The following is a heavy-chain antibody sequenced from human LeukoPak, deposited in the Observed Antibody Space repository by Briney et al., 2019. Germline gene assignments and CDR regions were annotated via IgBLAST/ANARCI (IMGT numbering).Heavy chain of an antibody. V-gene: IGHV3-30-3*01. Sequence: ERSLRLSCAASGFTFSSYAMHWVRQAPGKGLEWVAVISYDGSNKYYADSVKGRFTISRDNSKNTLYLQMNSLRAEDTAVYYCARDGYTAMGNYFDYWGQGTLVTVSS. CDR1: GFTFSSYA. J-gene: IGHJ4*02. D-gene: IGHD5-18*01. CDR3: ARDGYTAMGNYFDY. CDR2: ISYDGSNK.